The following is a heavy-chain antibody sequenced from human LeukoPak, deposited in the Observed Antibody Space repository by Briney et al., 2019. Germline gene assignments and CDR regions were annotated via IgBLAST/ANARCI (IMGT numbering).Heavy chain of an antibody. CDR3: AREATPIHWNFDWFDP. Sequence: GGSLRLSCTASGFTFSDYSMNWVRQAPGKGLQWIAYISGRTGTIYYADSVKGRFTVSRDNVKNSLFLQMNSLRAEDTAVYYCAREATPIHWNFDWFDPWGQGTVVTVSS. V-gene: IGHV3-48*01. J-gene: IGHJ5*02. D-gene: IGHD1-7*01. CDR1: GFTFSDYS. CDR2: ISGRTGTI.